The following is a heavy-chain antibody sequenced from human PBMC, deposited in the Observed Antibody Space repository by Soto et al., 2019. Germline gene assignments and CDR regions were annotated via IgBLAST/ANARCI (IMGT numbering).Heavy chain of an antibody. CDR2: IYYSGST. V-gene: IGHV4-39*01. CDR3: ARHYYDSSGYYSYYFDY. Sequence: SETLSLTCTVSGGSISSSSYYWGWIRQTPGKGLEWIGSIYYSGSTYYNPSLKSRVTISVDTSKNQLSLKLSSVTAADTAVYYCARHYYDSSGYYSYYFDYWGQGTLVTVSS. J-gene: IGHJ4*02. CDR1: GGSISSSSYY. D-gene: IGHD3-22*01.